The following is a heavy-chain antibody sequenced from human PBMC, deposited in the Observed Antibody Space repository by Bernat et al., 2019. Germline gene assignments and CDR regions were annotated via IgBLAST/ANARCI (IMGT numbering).Heavy chain of an antibody. Sequence: EVQLVESGGGLVQPGGSLRLSCAASGFTFSSYGMSWVRQAPGKGLEWVSGISGSGGNTYYADSVKGRFTISRDNSKNTLYLQMSSLRAEDTAVYYCARANYLGHMVRGVIDYWGQGTLVTVSS. D-gene: IGHD3-10*01. CDR1: GFTFSSYG. CDR3: ARANYLGHMVRGVIDY. J-gene: IGHJ4*02. V-gene: IGHV3-23*04. CDR2: ISGSGGNT.